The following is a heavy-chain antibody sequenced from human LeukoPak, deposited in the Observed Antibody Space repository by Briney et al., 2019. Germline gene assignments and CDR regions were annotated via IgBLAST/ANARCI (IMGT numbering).Heavy chain of an antibody. D-gene: IGHD3-10*01. Sequence: SGGSLRRSCAASGFTFSSYAMSWVRQAPGKGLEWVSAISGSGGSTYYADSVKGRFTISRDNSKNTLYLQMNSLRAEDTAVYYCARARLWFGERYYFDYWGQGTLVTVSS. J-gene: IGHJ4*02. V-gene: IGHV3-23*01. CDR2: ISGSGGST. CDR1: GFTFSSYA. CDR3: ARARLWFGERYYFDY.